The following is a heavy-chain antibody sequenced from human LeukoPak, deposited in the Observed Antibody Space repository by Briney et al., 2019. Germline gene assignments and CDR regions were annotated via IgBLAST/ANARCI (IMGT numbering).Heavy chain of an antibody. D-gene: IGHD1-26*01. Sequence: GGSLRLSCAASGFTFSNYAMSWVRQAPGKGLEWVSAVSGSGGSTYYADSVKGRFTISRDSSKNTLFLHMNTLRAEDTAIYYCAKDRTVGASYWYFDLWGRGTLVTVSS. CDR3: AKDRTVGASYWYFDL. CDR2: VSGSGGST. V-gene: IGHV3-23*01. CDR1: GFTFSNYA. J-gene: IGHJ2*01.